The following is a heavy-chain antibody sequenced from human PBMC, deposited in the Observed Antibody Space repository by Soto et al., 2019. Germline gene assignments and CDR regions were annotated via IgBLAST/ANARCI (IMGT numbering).Heavy chain of an antibody. J-gene: IGHJ6*03. D-gene: IGHD3-3*01. CDR3: ARGIDFWSGHYRPSYMDV. CDR1: GYTFTSYD. V-gene: IGHV1-8*01. Sequence: ASVKVSCKASGYTFTSYDLNWVRQATGQGLEWMGRMNPNSGNTGYVQKFQGRVTMTRNTSISTVYMELSSLRSEDTAVYYCARGIDFWSGHYRPSYMDVWGKGTTVTVSS. CDR2: MNPNSGNT.